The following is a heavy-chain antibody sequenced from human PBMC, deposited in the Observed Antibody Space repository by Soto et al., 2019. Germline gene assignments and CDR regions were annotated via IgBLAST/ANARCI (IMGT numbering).Heavy chain of an antibody. CDR3: ASTTSGGALDI. CDR2: IIPIFGTA. D-gene: IGHD3-10*01. CDR1: GGTFSSYA. V-gene: IGHV1-69*06. Sequence: GASVKVSCKASGGTFSSYAISWVRQAPGQGLEWMGGIIPIFGTANYAQKFQGRVTITADKSTSTAYMELSSLRSEDTAVYYCASTTSGGALDIWGQGTMVTVSS. J-gene: IGHJ3*02.